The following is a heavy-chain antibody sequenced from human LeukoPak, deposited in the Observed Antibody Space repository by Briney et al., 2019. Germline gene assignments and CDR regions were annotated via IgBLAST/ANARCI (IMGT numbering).Heavy chain of an antibody. CDR1: GASLNGHY. CDR2: GSDVGGT. CDR3: ARDEGGSTRPPPAYNWFDP. D-gene: IGHD1-1*01. J-gene: IGHJ5*02. Sequence: PSETLSLTCAVYGASLNGHYWSWIRQPPGKGLEWIGEGSDVGGTKYNPSLKSRVTISADTSKNQFSLKLSSVTAADTAIYYCARDEGGSTRPPPAYNWFDPWGQGTLVTVSS. V-gene: IGHV4-34*01.